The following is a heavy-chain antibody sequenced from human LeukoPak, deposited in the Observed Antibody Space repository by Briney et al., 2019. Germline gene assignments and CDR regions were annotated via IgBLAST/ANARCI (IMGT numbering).Heavy chain of an antibody. J-gene: IGHJ4*02. CDR3: AREPQEGFDY. CDR2: ISDNGDTT. CDR1: AFDFSFYA. Sequence: PGGSLRLSCAASAFDFSFYAMSWVRQAPGKGLEWVSGISDNGDTTFYADSVKGRFTISRDNAKNSLYLQMNNLRAEDTAVYYCAREPQEGFDYWGQGTLVTISS. V-gene: IGHV3-23*01.